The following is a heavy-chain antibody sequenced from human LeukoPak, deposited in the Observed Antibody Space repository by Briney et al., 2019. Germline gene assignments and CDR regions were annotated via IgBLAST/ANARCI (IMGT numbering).Heavy chain of an antibody. V-gene: IGHV4-31*03. Sequence: PSETLSLTCTVSGGSISSGGYYWSWIRQHPGKGLEWIGYIYYSGSTYYNPSLKSRATISVDTSKNQFSLKLSSVTAADTAVYYCARDLRGDLQYYFDYWGQGTLVTVSS. CDR3: ARDLRGDLQYYFDY. D-gene: IGHD5-24*01. CDR2: IYYSGST. CDR1: GGSISSGGYY. J-gene: IGHJ4*02.